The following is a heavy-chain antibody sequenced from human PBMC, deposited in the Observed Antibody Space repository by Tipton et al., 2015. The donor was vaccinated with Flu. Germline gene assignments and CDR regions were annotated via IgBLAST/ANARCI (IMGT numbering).Heavy chain of an antibody. CDR1: GGSFSGYY. CDR3: APRGKVAYYYRRIDY. V-gene: IGHV4-34*01. J-gene: IGHJ4*02. CDR2: INHSGST. Sequence: TLSLTCAVYGGSFSGYYWNWIRQPPGKGLEWIGEINHSGSTNYNPSLKSRVTISVDTSKNQFSLKLTSVTAADTAVYYCAPRGKVAYYYRRIDYWGQGTLATVSS. D-gene: IGHD1-26*01.